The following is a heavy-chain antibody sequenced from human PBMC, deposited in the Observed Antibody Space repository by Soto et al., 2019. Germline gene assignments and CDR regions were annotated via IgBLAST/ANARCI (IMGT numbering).Heavy chain of an antibody. V-gene: IGHV4-30-4*01. D-gene: IGHD2-8*01. CDR1: GGSISSGDYY. Sequence: LSLTCTVSGGSISSGDYYWSRIRQPPGKGLEWIGYIYYSGSTYYNPSLKSRVTISVDTSKSQFSLKLSSVTAADTAVYYCARGESCTNGVCYYGMDAWGQETTVTVSS. CDR3: ARGESCTNGVCYYGMDA. CDR2: IYYSGST. J-gene: IGHJ6*02.